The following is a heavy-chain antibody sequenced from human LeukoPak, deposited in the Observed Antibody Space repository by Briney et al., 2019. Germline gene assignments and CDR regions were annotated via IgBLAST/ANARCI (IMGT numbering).Heavy chain of an antibody. CDR1: GGSFSGYY. Sequence: ETLSLTCAVYGGSFSGYYWSWIRQPPGKGLEWVSAISGSGGSTYYADSVKGRFTISRDNSKNTLYLQMNSLRAEDTAVYYCAKVGLQGYYDSSGYYPYFDYWGQGTLVTVSS. V-gene: IGHV3-23*01. D-gene: IGHD3-22*01. J-gene: IGHJ4*02. CDR2: ISGSGGST. CDR3: AKVGLQGYYDSSGYYPYFDY.